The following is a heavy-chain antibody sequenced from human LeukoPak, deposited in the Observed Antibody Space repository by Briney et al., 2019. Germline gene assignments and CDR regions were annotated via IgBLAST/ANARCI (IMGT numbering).Heavy chain of an antibody. Sequence: GGSLRLSCEASGFIFSNYWMSWVRQAPGKGLEWVANIKEDGSETYYVDSVKGRFTLSRDNARNSLYLQMRYLGVDDTAVYYCARGGLTRAPDYWGQGTLVTVSS. V-gene: IGHV3-7*01. D-gene: IGHD3-9*01. CDR3: ARGGLTRAPDY. CDR1: GFIFSNYW. CDR2: IKEDGSET. J-gene: IGHJ4*02.